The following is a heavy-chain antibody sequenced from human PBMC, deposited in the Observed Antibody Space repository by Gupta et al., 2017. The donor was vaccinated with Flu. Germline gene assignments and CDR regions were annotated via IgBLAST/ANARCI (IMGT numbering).Heavy chain of an antibody. J-gene: IGHJ6*02. CDR2: IIPIFGTA. CDR1: GGTFSSYA. D-gene: IGHD1-7*01. V-gene: IGHV1-69*01. CDR3: AREGELELRGRALNYGMDV. Sequence: QVQLVQSGAEVKKPGSSVKVSCKASGGTFSSYAISWVRQAPGQGLEWMGGIIPIFGTANYAQKFQGRVTITADESTSTAYMELSSLRSEDTAVYYCAREGELELRGRALNYGMDVWGQGTTVTVSS.